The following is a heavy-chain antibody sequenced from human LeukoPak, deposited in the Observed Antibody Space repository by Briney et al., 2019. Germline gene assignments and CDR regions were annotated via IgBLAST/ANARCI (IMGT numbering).Heavy chain of an antibody. CDR1: GFTFDDYG. D-gene: IGHD6-19*01. J-gene: IGHJ4*02. CDR2: INWSGGST. Sequence: GGSLRLSCAASGFTFDDYGMSWVRQAPGKGLEWVSGINWSGGSTGYADSVKGRFTISRDNAKNSLYLQMNSLRAEDTALYYCARVSGYSSGWYFDYWGQGTLVTVSS. CDR3: ARVSGYSSGWYFDY. V-gene: IGHV3-20*04.